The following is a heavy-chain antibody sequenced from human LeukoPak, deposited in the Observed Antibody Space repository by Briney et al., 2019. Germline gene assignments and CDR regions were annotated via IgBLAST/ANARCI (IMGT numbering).Heavy chain of an antibody. J-gene: IGHJ4*02. CDR2: IIPIFGTA. CDR3: ARDVAAAGQFDY. D-gene: IGHD6-13*01. V-gene: IGHV1-69*05. Sequence: SVKVSCKASGDTFSSYAISWVRQAPGQGLEWMGRIIPIFGTANYAQKFQGRVTITTDESTSTAYMELSSLRSEDTAVYYCARDVAAAGQFDYWGQGTLVTVSS. CDR1: GDTFSSYA.